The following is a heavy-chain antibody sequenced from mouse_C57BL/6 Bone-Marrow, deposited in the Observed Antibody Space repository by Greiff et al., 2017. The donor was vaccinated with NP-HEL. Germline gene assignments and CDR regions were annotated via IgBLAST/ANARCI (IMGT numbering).Heavy chain of an antibody. Sequence: VQLQQSGPELVKPGDSVKISCKASGYSFTGYFMNWVMPSHGKSLAWIGRINPYNGDTFYNQKFKGKATLTVDKSSSTAHMALRSLTSEDSAVYYCARDGYYGSRDYWGQGTTLTVSS. D-gene: IGHD1-1*01. V-gene: IGHV1-20*01. CDR3: ARDGYYGSRDY. CDR1: GYSFTGYF. CDR2: INPYNGDT. J-gene: IGHJ2*01.